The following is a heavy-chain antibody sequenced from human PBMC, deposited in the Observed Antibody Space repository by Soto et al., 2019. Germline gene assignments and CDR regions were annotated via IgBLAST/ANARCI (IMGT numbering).Heavy chain of an antibody. J-gene: IGHJ3*02. CDR2: ISAYNGNT. CDR3: ARGSITMVRGVNAFDI. V-gene: IGHV1-18*01. CDR1: GYTFTSYG. Sequence: ASVKISCKASGYTFTSYGISWVRQAPGQGLEWMGWISAYNGNTNYAQKLQGRVTMTTDTSTSTAYMELRSLRSDDTAVYYCARGSITMVRGVNAFDIWGQGTMVTVSS. D-gene: IGHD3-10*01.